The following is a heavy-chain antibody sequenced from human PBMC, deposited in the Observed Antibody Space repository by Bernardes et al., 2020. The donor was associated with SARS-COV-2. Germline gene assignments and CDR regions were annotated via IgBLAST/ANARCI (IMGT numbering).Heavy chain of an antibody. V-gene: IGHV3-7*01. D-gene: IGHD6-19*01. CDR3: ARFPAGYTRGWFSYGAFDI. J-gene: IGHJ3*02. CDR1: GFTFSSYW. CDR2: IKEDGSEK. Sequence: GGSLRLSCAASGFTFSSYWMTWVRQAPGKGLEWVANIKEDGSEKYYVDSVKGRFTISRDNSRNSLYLQMSSLRAEDTAVYYCARFPAGYTRGWFSYGAFDIWGQGTMVTVSS.